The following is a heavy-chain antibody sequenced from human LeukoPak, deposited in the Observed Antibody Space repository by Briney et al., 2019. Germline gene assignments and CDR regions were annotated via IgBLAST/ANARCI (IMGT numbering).Heavy chain of an antibody. Sequence: SEALSPTCTVFGDSISNYYWSWLRQPAGKGLKWIGRFYSSGNVKYNSSLQSRVIVSVDTSKNQFSLKLTSVTAADTAVYYCARDSGRIAAVGTTHYYGMDVWGPGTTVTVSS. V-gene: IGHV4-4*07. CDR2: FYSSGNV. J-gene: IGHJ6*02. CDR1: GDSISNYY. CDR3: ARDSGRIAAVGTTHYYGMDV. D-gene: IGHD6-13*01.